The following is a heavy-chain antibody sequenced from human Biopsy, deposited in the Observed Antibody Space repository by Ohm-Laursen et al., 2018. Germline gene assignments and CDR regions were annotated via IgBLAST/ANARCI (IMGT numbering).Heavy chain of an antibody. Sequence: SSVKVSCKAPGGTFSNYGVNWVRQAPGQGLEWLGGNIPILGTGNYAQKFQDRVTAAADTSTSTATMELRSLRSDDTAVYFCATFRASWDTTQGGDYWGQGTLVTVSS. CDR2: NIPILGTG. CDR1: GGTFSNYG. J-gene: IGHJ4*02. D-gene: IGHD1-26*01. CDR3: ATFRASWDTTQGGDY. V-gene: IGHV1-69*06.